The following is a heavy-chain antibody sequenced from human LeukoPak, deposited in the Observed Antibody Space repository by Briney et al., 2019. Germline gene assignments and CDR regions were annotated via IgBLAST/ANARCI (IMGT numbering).Heavy chain of an antibody. J-gene: IGHJ6*03. CDR2: IDSSGSTI. CDR3: AREKSDIVGATTYHYMDV. Sequence: GGSLRLSCEASGFTFITYTLNWVRQAPGKGLEWVSYIDSSGSTIDYADSVKGRFTISRDNAKNSLYLQMNSLRAEDTAAYYCAREKSDIVGATTYHYMDVWGKGTTVTISS. V-gene: IGHV3-48*01. D-gene: IGHD1-26*01. CDR1: GFTFITYT.